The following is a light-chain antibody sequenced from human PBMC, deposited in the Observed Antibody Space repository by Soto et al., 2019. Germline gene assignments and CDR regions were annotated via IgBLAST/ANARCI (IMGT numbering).Light chain of an antibody. CDR3: QPYGTTRSGVSV. CDR2: ADS. V-gene: IGLV1-40*01. CDR1: SSNIGAGTD. Sequence: QSVLTQPPSVSGAPGQRVTISCTGSSSNIGAGTDVNWFRQLPGTAPKLLIYADSSRPSGVPDRFSGSKSGSSASLAITGRQVADDAEYYCQPYGTTRSGVSVFGTGTKLTVL. J-gene: IGLJ3*02.